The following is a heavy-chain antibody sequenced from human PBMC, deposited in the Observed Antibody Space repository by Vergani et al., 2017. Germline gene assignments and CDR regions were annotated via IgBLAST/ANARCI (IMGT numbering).Heavy chain of an antibody. Sequence: QVQLQESGPGLVKPSETLSLTCTVSGGSISSYYWSWIRQPPGKGLEWIGYIYYSGSTNYNPSLKSRVTISVDPSKNQFSLKLSSVTAADTAVYYCARGLWFGEGRHFDYWGQGTLVTVSS. D-gene: IGHD3-10*01. V-gene: IGHV4-59*12. CDR2: IYYSGST. CDR3: ARGLWFGEGRHFDY. J-gene: IGHJ4*02. CDR1: GGSISSYY.